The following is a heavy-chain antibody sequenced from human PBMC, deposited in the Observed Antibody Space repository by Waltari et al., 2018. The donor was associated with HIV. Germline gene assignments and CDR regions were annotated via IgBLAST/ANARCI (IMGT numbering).Heavy chain of an antibody. J-gene: IGHJ4*02. Sequence: EVHLVESGGGLVQPGRSLRLSCKASGFNFGDYAVTWFRQAPGKGLEWVGVSNSKPYGGTREYAASVKGRFTISIEDSKNFAFLQMDSLKIEDTAVYYCARGVNLRCTGDCYSAYWGQGTLVTVSS. CDR2: SNSKPYGGTR. V-gene: IGHV3-49*03. CDR3: ARGVNLRCTGDCYSAY. CDR1: GFNFGDYA. D-gene: IGHD2-21*02.